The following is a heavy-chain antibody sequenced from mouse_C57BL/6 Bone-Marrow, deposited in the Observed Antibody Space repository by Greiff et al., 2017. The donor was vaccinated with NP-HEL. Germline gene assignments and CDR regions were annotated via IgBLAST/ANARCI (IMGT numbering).Heavy chain of an antibody. Sequence: EVQLQQSGAELVRPGASVKLSCTASGFNIKDDYMHWVKQRPEQGLEWIGWIDPENGDTEYASKFQGKATITADTSSNTAYLQLSSLTSEDTAVYYCATYYPVCYYRGAMDYWGQGTSVTVSS. J-gene: IGHJ4*01. CDR1: GFNIKDDY. CDR3: ATYYPVCYYRGAMDY. V-gene: IGHV14-4*01. D-gene: IGHD2-3*01. CDR2: IDPENGDT.